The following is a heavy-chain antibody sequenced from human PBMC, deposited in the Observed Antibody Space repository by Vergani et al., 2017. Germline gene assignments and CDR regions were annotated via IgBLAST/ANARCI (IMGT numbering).Heavy chain of an antibody. CDR1: GFTSAGYA. D-gene: IGHD3-9*01. CDR3: ARGLLRYFDWSLGY. CDR2: ISWNSNSI. Sequence: EVQLEESGGGLVLPGRSLRLSCVASGFTSAGYAMHWVRQAPGKGLEWVSGISWNSNSIGYADSVKGRFTISRDNAKNSLYLQMNSLRAEDTAVYYCARGLLRYFDWSLGYWGQGTLVTVSS. V-gene: IGHV3-9*02. J-gene: IGHJ4*02.